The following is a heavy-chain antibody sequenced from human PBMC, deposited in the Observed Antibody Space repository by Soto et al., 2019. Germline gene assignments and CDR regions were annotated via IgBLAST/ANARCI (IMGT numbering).Heavy chain of an antibody. CDR1: GGSIINYY. CDR3: ERQQTYSSSWLDY. Sequence: SETLSLTCTVSGGSIINYYWTWIRQPAGKGLEWVGRIYSSGSTSYNPSLKSRLTMSVDTSKNQFSLKLTSVTAADTALYYCERQQTYSSSWLDYWGHGTLVTVSS. J-gene: IGHJ5*01. D-gene: IGHD6-13*01. CDR2: IYSSGST. V-gene: IGHV4-4*07.